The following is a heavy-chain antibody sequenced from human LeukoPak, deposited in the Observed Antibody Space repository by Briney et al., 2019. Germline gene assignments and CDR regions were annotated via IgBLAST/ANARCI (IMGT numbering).Heavy chain of an antibody. CDR1: GDSISGYY. CDR3: ARVLANYYYGIDV. D-gene: IGHD3-3*01. Sequence: SETLSLTCTVSGDSISGYYWSWIRQPPGKGLEWLGYIYYNGRTNYNPSLKSRVTISEDTSKNQFSLKLSSVTAADTAVYYCARVLANYYYGIDVWGQGTLVTVSS. J-gene: IGHJ6*02. CDR2: IYYNGRT. V-gene: IGHV4-59*01.